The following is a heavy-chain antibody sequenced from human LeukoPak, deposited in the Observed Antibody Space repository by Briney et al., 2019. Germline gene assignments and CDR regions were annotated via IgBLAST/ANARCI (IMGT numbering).Heavy chain of an antibody. V-gene: IGHV4-39*07. CDR2: IYYSGST. CDR1: GGSISSSSYY. J-gene: IGHJ4*02. CDR3: ARVIRQQDYYFDY. D-gene: IGHD6-13*01. Sequence: SETLSLTCTVSGGSISSSSYYWGWIRQPPGKGLEWIGSIYYSGSTYYNPSLKSRVTISVDTSKNQFSLKLSSVTAADTAVYYCARVIRQQDYYFDYWGQGTLVTVSS.